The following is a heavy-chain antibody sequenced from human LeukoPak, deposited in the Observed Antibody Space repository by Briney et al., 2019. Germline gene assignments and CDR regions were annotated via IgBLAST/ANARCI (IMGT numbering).Heavy chain of an antibody. J-gene: IGHJ5*02. CDR3: ARDVSSNWFDP. D-gene: IGHD5/OR15-5a*01. CDR2: IYYSGST. CDR1: GGSISSYY. V-gene: IGHV4-59*01. Sequence: SETLSLTCTVSGGSISSYYWSWIRQPPGKGLERIGYIYYSGSTNYNPSLKSRVTISVDTSKNQFSLKLSSVTAADTAVYYCARDVSSNWFDPWGQGTLVTVSS.